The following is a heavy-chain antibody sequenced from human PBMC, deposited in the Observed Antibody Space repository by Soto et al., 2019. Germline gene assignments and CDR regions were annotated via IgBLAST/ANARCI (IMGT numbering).Heavy chain of an antibody. Sequence: SVKVSCKASGYTFTSYAMHWVRQAPGQRLEWMGWINAGNGNTKYSQKFQGRVTITRDTSASTAYMELSSLRSEDTAVYYCARYYTAMVNFDYWGQGTLVTVSS. J-gene: IGHJ4*02. CDR1: GYTFTSYA. CDR3: ARYYTAMVNFDY. D-gene: IGHD5-18*01. V-gene: IGHV1-3*01. CDR2: INAGNGNT.